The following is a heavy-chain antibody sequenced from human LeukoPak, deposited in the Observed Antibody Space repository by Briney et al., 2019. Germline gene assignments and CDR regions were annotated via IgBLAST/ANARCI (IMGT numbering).Heavy chain of an antibody. CDR2: IKSKTDGGTT. J-gene: IGHJ6*03. CDR3: TTVGSSWWNYYYYYYMDV. CDR1: GFTFSNAW. V-gene: IGHV3-15*01. D-gene: IGHD6-13*01. Sequence: PGGSLRLSCAASGFTFSNAWVSWVRQAPGKGLEWVGRIKSKTDGGTTDYAAPVKGRFTISRDDSKNTLYLQMNSLKTEDTAVYYCTTVGSSWWNYYYYYYMDVWGKGTTVTVSS.